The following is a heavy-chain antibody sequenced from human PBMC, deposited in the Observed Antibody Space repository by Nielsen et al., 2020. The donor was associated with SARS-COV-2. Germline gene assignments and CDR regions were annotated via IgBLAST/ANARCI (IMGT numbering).Heavy chain of an antibody. D-gene: IGHD3-10*01. CDR2: ISYDGSNK. V-gene: IGHV3-30*07. Sequence: GGSLRLSSAASGFTFSSYAMHWVRQAPGTGLEWVAVISYDGSNKYYADSVKGRFTISRDNSKNTLYLQMNSLRAEDTAVYYCARGDYYGSGSYSYYYGMDVWGQGTTVTVSS. CDR1: GFTFSSYA. J-gene: IGHJ6*02. CDR3: ARGDYYGSGSYSYYYGMDV.